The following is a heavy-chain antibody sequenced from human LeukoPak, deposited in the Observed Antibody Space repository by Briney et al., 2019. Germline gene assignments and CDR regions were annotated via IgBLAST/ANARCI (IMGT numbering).Heavy chain of an antibody. D-gene: IGHD6-19*01. CDR3: ARAVAGRIDY. J-gene: IGHJ4*02. Sequence: PSETLSLTCTVSGGSISSYYWSWIRQPPGKGLEWIGYIYYSGSTNYNPSLKSRVTISVDTSKNQFSLKLNSVTPEDTAVYYCARAVAGRIDYWGQGTLVTVSS. CDR2: IYYSGST. CDR1: GGSISSYY. V-gene: IGHV4-59*12.